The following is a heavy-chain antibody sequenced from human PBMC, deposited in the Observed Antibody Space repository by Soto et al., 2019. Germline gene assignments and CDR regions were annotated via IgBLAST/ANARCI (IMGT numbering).Heavy chain of an antibody. J-gene: IGHJ4*02. CDR2: IKKDGSET. D-gene: IGHD6-19*01. CDR1: GFTFTNYW. CDR3: AKGQWLYDY. Sequence: EVQLVESGGGLVQPGGSLRLSCEASGFTFTNYWMSWVRQAPGKGLEWVANIKKDGSETYYVESVKGRVTISRDNAKKSLFLQMNSLRGEDTAVYYCAKGQWLYDYWGQGTLVTVSS. V-gene: IGHV3-7*01.